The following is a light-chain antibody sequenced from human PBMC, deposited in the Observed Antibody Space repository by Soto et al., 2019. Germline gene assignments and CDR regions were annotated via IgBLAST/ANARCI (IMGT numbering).Light chain of an antibody. CDR3: QHYNDYSRM. J-gene: IGKJ1*01. V-gene: IGKV1-5*03. Sequence: DIQMTQSPSTLSASIGDRVTITCRTSQSVDSRLAWYQQKPGKAPKLLIYKASSLQTGVPSRFSGSGSGTEFTLTISSLQPDDFATHYCQHYNDYSRMFGQGTKVEIK. CDR1: QSVDSR. CDR2: KAS.